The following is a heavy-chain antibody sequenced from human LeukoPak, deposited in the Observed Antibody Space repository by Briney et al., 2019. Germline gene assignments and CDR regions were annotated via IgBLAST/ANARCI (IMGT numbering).Heavy chain of an antibody. CDR1: GYTFTSYG. V-gene: IGHV1-18*01. CDR3: ARSPLGGITGTTEVDY. D-gene: IGHD1-14*01. Sequence: ASVKVSCKASGYTFTSYGISWVRQAPGQGLEWMGWISAYNGNTDYAHNLQGRVTMTTDTFTSTAYMELRSLRSDDTAVYYCARSPLGGITGTTEVDYWGQGTLVTVSS. J-gene: IGHJ4*02. CDR2: ISAYNGNT.